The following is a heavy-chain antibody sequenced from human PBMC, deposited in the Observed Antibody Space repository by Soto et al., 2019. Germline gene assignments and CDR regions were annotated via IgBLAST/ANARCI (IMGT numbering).Heavy chain of an antibody. CDR2: INSDASHT. CDR1: GFTFTTYW. V-gene: IGHV3-74*01. Sequence: EVQLVESGGGLVQPGGSLRLSCAASGFTFTTYWMHWIRQVPGKGLEWVSRINSDASHTYYADSVKGRFTISRDNAKITLHLEMNSLRAEDTAVYYCVRDGHCIPTSCYGNWCDPWGQGTLVTVSS. D-gene: IGHD2-2*01. CDR3: VRDGHCIPTSCYGNWCDP. J-gene: IGHJ5*02.